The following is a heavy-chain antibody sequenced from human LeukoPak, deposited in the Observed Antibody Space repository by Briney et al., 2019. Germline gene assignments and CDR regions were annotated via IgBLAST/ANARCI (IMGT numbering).Heavy chain of an antibody. CDR1: GGSVNNSSYF. V-gene: IGHV4-39*07. CDR3: ARDVKGSYYYDSSGRRYFDY. Sequence: PSETLSLTCTVSGGSVNNSSYFWGWVRQPPGKGLEWIGNIYYSGSTYYSPSLRSRVTLSVDTSKNQFSLKLNSVTAADTAVYYCARDVKGSYYYDSSGRRYFDYWGQGTLVTVSS. D-gene: IGHD3-22*01. CDR2: IYYSGST. J-gene: IGHJ4*02.